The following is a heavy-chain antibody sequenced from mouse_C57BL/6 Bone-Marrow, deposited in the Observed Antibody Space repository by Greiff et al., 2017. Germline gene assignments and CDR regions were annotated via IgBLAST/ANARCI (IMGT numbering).Heavy chain of an antibody. CDR2: IYPRSGNT. D-gene: IGHD2-2*01. CDR1: GYTFTSYG. CDR3: ARRGRYYGCDVWFAD. J-gene: IGHJ3*01. Sequence: VQLQQSGAELARPGASVKLSCKASGYTFTSYGISWVKQRTGHGLEWIGDIYPRSGNTYYNEKFKGKATLTSDKSSSTAYMEVDSLTSKDTAVDFCARRGRYYGCDVWFADWGQGTLGTVSA. V-gene: IGHV1-81*01.